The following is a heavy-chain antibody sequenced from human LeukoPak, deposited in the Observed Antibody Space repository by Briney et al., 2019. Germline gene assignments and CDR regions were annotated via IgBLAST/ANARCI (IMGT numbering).Heavy chain of an antibody. V-gene: IGHV1-46*01. D-gene: IGHD3-10*01. CDR3: ARRWFGELAIDY. J-gene: IGHJ4*02. CDR2: INPSGGST. Sequence: ASVKVSCKASGYTFTSYYMHWVRQAPGQGLEWMGIINPSGGSTSYAQKFQGRVTMTRDTSISTACMELSRLRSDDTAVYYCARRWFGELAIDYWGQGTLVTVSS. CDR1: GYTFTSYY.